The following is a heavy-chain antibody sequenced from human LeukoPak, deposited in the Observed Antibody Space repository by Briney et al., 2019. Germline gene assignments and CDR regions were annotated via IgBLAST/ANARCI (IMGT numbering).Heavy chain of an antibody. J-gene: IGHJ4*02. CDR1: GFTFSAFG. Sequence: GGSLRLSCAASGFTFSAFGMHWVRQAPGKGLEWVTFIPYDGSDKYYADSVRGRFTISRDNSKSILSLQMNSLRAEDTAIYYCATYRQVLLPFESWGQGTLVTVSS. V-gene: IGHV3-30*02. CDR3: ATYRQVLLPFES. D-gene: IGHD5-18*01. CDR2: IPYDGSDK.